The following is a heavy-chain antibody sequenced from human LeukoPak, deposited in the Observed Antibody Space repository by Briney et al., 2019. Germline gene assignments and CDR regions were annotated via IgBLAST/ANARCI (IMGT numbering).Heavy chain of an antibody. CDR1: RFTFNSYS. CDR2: ISVSRADT. Sequence: GGTLRLSCAASRFTFNSYSMSWVRQGPGKGLERVLVISVSRADTYYADSVTGRFNISRDYAQTTLSLQMNSLRAEDTAVYDCVKDLGGPMLTFGGQRGYFDYWGQGALVTVSS. J-gene: IGHJ4*02. V-gene: IGHV3-23*01. CDR3: VKDLGGPMLTFGGQRGYFDY. D-gene: IGHD3-16*01.